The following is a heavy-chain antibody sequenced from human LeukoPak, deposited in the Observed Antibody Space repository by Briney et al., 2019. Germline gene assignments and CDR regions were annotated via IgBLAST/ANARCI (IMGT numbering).Heavy chain of an antibody. CDR3: ARLGYYDSRGYYGWYFDL. V-gene: IGHV5-51*01. CDR2: IYPGDSDT. J-gene: IGHJ2*01. D-gene: IGHD3-22*01. Sequence: GESLKISCKGSGYSFTSYWIGWVRQMPGKGLEWMGIIYPGDSDTRYSPSFQGQVTISADKSISTASLQWSSLKASDTAMYYCARLGYYDSRGYYGWYFDLWGRGTLVTVSS. CDR1: GYSFTSYW.